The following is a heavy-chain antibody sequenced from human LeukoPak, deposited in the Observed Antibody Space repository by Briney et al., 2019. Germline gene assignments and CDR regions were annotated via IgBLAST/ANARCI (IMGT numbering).Heavy chain of an antibody. CDR3: AKVPYYYDSSGYPNLGPFDY. D-gene: IGHD3-22*01. CDR1: GFTFSSYG. CDR2: ISGSGGST. V-gene: IGHV3-23*01. Sequence: GGSLRLSCAASGFTFSSYGMHWVRQAPGKGLEWVSAISGSGGSTYYADSVKGRFTISRDNSKNTLYLQMNSLGAEDTAVYYCAKVPYYYDSSGYPNLGPFDYWGQGTLVTVSS. J-gene: IGHJ4*02.